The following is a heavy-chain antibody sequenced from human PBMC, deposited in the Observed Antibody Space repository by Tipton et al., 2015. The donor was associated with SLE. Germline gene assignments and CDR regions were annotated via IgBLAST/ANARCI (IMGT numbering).Heavy chain of an antibody. J-gene: IGHJ5*02. CDR3: AREEYSSGWTEVHWFDL. V-gene: IGHV4-59*01. CDR2: IYYSGST. Sequence: TLSLTCTVSGGSISSYYWSWIRQPPGKGLEWIGYIYYSGSTNYNPSLKRRVTISVDTAKNQFSLKLSSVTAADTAVYYCAREEYSSGWTEVHWFDLWGQGTLVTVSS. D-gene: IGHD6-19*01. CDR1: GGSISSYY.